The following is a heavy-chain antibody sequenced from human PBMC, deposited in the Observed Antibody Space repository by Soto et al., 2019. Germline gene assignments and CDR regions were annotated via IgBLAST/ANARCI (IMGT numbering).Heavy chain of an antibody. Sequence: SVKVSCKASGGTFSSYAISWVRQAPGQGLEWMGGIIPIFGTANYAQKFQGRVTITADESTSTAYMELGSLRSEDTAVYYCARAGEMATISHFQHWGQGTLVTVSS. D-gene: IGHD5-12*01. CDR1: GGTFSSYA. CDR2: IIPIFGTA. J-gene: IGHJ1*01. CDR3: ARAGEMATISHFQH. V-gene: IGHV1-69*13.